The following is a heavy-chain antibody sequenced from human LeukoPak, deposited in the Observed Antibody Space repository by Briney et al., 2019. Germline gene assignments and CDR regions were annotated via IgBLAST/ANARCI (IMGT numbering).Heavy chain of an antibody. D-gene: IGHD1-26*01. J-gene: IGHJ6*03. CDR1: GFDISAYG. Sequence: PGGSLRLSCSASGFDISAYGMNWVRQAPGKGLEWVTFISFNEEDKDYADSVKGRFTISRDNSKSTLYLQMNSLRAEDTAVYYCAKGGVVGAGVGDYYYMDVWGKGTTVTVSS. CDR2: ISFNEEDK. CDR3: AKGGVVGAGVGDYYYMDV. V-gene: IGHV3-30*02.